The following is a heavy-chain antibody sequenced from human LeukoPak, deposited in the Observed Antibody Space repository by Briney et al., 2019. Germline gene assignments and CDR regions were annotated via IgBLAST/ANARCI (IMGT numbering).Heavy chain of an antibody. CDR3: AKGVAAAVAFDY. CDR2: ISGSGGST. V-gene: IGHV3-23*01. Sequence: GGSLRLSCEASGFTFSSYAMSWVRQAPGKGLEWVSAISGSGGSTYYADSVKGRFTISRDNSKNTLYLQMNSLRAEDTAVYYCAKGVAAAVAFDYWGQGTLVTVSS. J-gene: IGHJ4*02. CDR1: GFTFSSYA. D-gene: IGHD6-13*01.